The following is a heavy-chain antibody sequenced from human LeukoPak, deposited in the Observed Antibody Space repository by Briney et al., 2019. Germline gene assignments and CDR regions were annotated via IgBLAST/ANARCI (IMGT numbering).Heavy chain of an antibody. D-gene: IGHD3-10*01. CDR1: GGSISSYY. CDR2: IYYSGST. CDR3: ARDSSMVRGLDY. Sequence: SETLSLTCTVSGGSISSYYWSWIRQPPGKGLEWIGYIYYSGSTNYNPSLKSRVTISVDTSKNQFSLKLSSVTAADTAVYYCARDSSMVRGLDYWGQGTLVTVSS. V-gene: IGHV4-59*01. J-gene: IGHJ4*02.